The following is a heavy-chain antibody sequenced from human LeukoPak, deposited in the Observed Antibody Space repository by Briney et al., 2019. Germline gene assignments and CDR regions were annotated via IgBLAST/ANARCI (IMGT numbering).Heavy chain of an antibody. V-gene: IGHV1-69*05. Sequence: SVKVSCKASGGTFSSYAISWVRQAPGQGLEWMGGIIPIFGTANYAQKFQGRVTITTDESTSTAYMELSSLRSEDTAVYYCALGDWNPFTRVWHWGQGTLVTVSS. CDR3: ALGDWNPFTRVWH. D-gene: IGHD1-1*01. CDR2: IIPIFGTA. J-gene: IGHJ1*01. CDR1: GGTFSSYA.